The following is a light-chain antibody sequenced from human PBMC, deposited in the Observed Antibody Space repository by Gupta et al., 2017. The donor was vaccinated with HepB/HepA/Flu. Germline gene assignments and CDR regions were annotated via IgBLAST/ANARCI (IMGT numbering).Light chain of an antibody. J-gene: IGKJ1*01. V-gene: IGKV1-5*03. CDR1: QSINNW. CDR3: QGHNNSSWT. CDR2: KAS. Sequence: DIQVTQSPSTLSASVGDRLTITCRASQSINNWLDWYQQKPGIAPNLLISKASSRQNGVPSRFSGSGSGTEFTLTISRRQPDEFAAYYCQGHNNSSWTFGQGTKVDIK.